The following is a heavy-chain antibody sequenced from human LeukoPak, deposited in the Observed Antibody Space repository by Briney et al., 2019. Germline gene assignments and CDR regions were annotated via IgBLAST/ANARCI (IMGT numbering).Heavy chain of an antibody. CDR1: GFTLSSYE. V-gene: IGHV3-30*04. CDR3: ASQPLYFFIDY. D-gene: IGHD2-2*02. J-gene: IGHJ4*02. CDR2: ISYDGSNK. Sequence: PGGSLRLSCTVSGFTLSSYEMTWFRQAPGKGLEWVAVISYDGSNKYYADSVKGRFTISRDNSKNTLYLQMNSLRAEDTAVYYCASQPLYFFIDYWGQGTLVTVSS.